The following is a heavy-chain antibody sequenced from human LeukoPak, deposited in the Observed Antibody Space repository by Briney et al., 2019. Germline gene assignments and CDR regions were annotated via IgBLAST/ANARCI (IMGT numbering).Heavy chain of an antibody. CDR2: IWYDGSNK. CDR1: GFNFRSFG. D-gene: IGHD6-13*01. J-gene: IGHJ4*02. CDR3: AKMAGIAAAEADY. Sequence: GGSLRLSCAASGFNFRSFGLDWVRPAPGKGLGGGAVIWYDGSNKYYADSVKGRFTISRDNSKNTLYLQMNSLRAEDTAVYYCAKMAGIAAAEADYWGQGTLVTVSS. V-gene: IGHV3-33*06.